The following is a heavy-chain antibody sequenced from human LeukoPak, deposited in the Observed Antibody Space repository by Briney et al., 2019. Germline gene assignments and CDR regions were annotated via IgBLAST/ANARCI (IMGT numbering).Heavy chain of an antibody. CDR3: ARVRGEDYYDSSGYYYFDY. CDR2: IIPISGTA. J-gene: IGHJ4*02. Sequence: GSSVKVSCKASGGTFISYAIGWVRQAPGQGLEWMGGIIPISGTANYAQKFQGRVTITTDESTSTAYMELSSLRSEDTAVYYCARVRGEDYYDSSGYYYFDYWGQGTLVTVSS. D-gene: IGHD3-22*01. CDR1: GGTFISYA. V-gene: IGHV1-69*05.